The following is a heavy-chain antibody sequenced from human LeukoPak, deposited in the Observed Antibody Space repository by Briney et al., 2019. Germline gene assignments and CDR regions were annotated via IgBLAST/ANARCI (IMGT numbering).Heavy chain of an antibody. CDR2: IPYDGSNK. J-gene: IGHJ3*02. Sequence: GGSLRLSCAASGFTFSTYGMHWVRQAPGKGLEWVAFIPYDGSNKYYADSLKGQFTISRDNSKNTLYLQMNSLRAEDAAVYYCAKGSLVGGTSRAFDKWGQGTMVTVSS. V-gene: IGHV3-30*02. D-gene: IGHD1-26*01. CDR1: GFTFSTYG. CDR3: AKGSLVGGTSRAFDK.